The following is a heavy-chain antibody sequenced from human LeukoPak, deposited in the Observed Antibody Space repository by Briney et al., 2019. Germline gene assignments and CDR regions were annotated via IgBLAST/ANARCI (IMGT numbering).Heavy chain of an antibody. V-gene: IGHV3-30*02. CDR2: IRYDGSNK. CDR3: AKDSTGGSRGYYFDY. J-gene: IGHJ4*02. Sequence: PGGSLRPSCAASGFTFSSYGMHWLRQAPGKGLELVAFIRYDGSNKYYADSVKGRFTISRDNSKNTLYLQMNSLRAGDTAVYYCAKDSTGGSRGYYFDYWGQGTLVTVSS. D-gene: IGHD2-15*01. CDR1: GFTFSSYG.